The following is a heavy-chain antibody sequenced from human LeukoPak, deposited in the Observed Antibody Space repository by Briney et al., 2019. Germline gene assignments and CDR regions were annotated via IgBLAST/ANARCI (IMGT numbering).Heavy chain of an antibody. J-gene: IGHJ4*02. Sequence: ASVKVSCKVSGYTLTELSMHWVRQAPGKGLEWMGGFDPEDGETIYAQKFQGRVTMTEDTSTGTAYMELSSLRSEDTAVYYCATGSGVWLVVPFDYWGQGTLVTVSS. CDR2: FDPEDGET. D-gene: IGHD6-19*01. CDR1: GYTLTELS. CDR3: ATGSGVWLVVPFDY. V-gene: IGHV1-24*01.